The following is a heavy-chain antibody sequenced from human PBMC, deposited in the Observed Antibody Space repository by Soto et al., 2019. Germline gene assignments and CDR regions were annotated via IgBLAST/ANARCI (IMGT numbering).Heavy chain of an antibody. J-gene: IGHJ2*01. CDR2: ISYDGSNK. CDR1: RFTFSSYS. V-gene: IGHV3-30-3*01. Sequence: SLRLACPAYRFTFSSYSTHWVRQAPGKWLEWLAVISYDGSNKYYADSVKGRFTISRDNSKNTLYLQMNSLRAEDTAVYYCARDSSYCSGGSCYLDWYFDLWGRGTLVTVSS. D-gene: IGHD2-15*01. CDR3: ARDSSYCSGGSCYLDWYFDL.